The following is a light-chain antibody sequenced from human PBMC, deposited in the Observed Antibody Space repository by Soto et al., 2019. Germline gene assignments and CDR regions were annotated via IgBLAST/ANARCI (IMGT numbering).Light chain of an antibody. CDR2: GAS. Sequence: EIVMTQSPATLSVSPGERATLSCRASQSVSSDLAWYQQKPGQAPRLLIYGASTRATGIPARFSGSGSGTEFTLTISSLQSEDFEVYYCRQYNNWPGTFGQGTKVDIK. CDR1: QSVSSD. J-gene: IGKJ1*01. CDR3: RQYNNWPGT. V-gene: IGKV3-15*01.